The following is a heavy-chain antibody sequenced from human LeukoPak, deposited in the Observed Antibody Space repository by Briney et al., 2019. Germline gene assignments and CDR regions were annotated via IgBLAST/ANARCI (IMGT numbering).Heavy chain of an antibody. CDR3: ARMAPEYWFDP. J-gene: IGHJ5*02. Sequence: SETLSLTCSVSGGSITSSYWTWIRQPPGKGLEWIGYIYYSGSTNYNPSLKSRVTISVDTSKNQFSLKLSSVTAADTAVYYCARMAPEYWFDPWGQGTLVTVSS. CDR1: GGSITSSY. V-gene: IGHV4-59*01. D-gene: IGHD1-14*01. CDR2: IYYSGST.